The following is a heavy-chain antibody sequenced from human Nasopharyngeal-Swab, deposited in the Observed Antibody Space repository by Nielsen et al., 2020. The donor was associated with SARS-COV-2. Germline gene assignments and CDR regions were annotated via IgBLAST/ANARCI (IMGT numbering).Heavy chain of an antibody. J-gene: IGHJ4*02. V-gene: IGHV3-23*01. D-gene: IGHD3-22*01. CDR3: AKDDGSSGYFPY. CDR2: ISGSGGST. Sequence: GESLKISCAASGFTFSSYAMSWVRQAPGKGLGWVSAISGSGGSTYYADSVKGRFTISRDNSKNTLYLQMNSLRAEDTAVYYCAKDDGSSGYFPYWGQGTLVTVSS. CDR1: GFTFSSYA.